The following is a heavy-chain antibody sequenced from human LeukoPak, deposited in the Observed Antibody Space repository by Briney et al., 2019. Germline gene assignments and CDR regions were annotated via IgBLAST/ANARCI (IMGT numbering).Heavy chain of an antibody. CDR2: ISYDGSNK. CDR1: GFTFSRYA. J-gene: IGHJ4*02. V-gene: IGHV3-30*04. D-gene: IGHD2-21*02. Sequence: PGGSLRLSCAASGFTFSRYAMHWVRQAPGKGLEWVAIISYDGSNKYYADSVKGRFTISRDSSKSTLFLQMNSLRAEDTAVYYCARVVEAYCGGDCSMFDYWGQRTLVAVSS. CDR3: ARVVEAYCGGDCSMFDY.